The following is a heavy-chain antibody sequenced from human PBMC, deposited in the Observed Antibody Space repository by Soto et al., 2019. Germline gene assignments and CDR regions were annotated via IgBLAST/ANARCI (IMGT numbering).Heavy chain of an antibody. CDR3: AKVRSDYGSGTPETNWFDP. CDR2: ISGSGGRT. V-gene: IGHV3-23*01. D-gene: IGHD3-10*01. J-gene: IGHJ5*02. Sequence: EVQLLESGGGLVQPGGSLRLSCAASGFTFSSYAMSWVRQAPGKGLEWVSAISGSGGRTYYADSVKVRFTISRDNSKNTLYLQMNSLRAEDTAVYYCAKVRSDYGSGTPETNWFDPWGQGTLVTVSS. CDR1: GFTFSSYA.